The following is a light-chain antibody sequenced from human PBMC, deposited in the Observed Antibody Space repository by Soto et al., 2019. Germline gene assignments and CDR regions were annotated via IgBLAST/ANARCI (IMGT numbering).Light chain of an antibody. V-gene: IGKV1-39*01. CDR3: QQSYSLWT. J-gene: IGKJ1*01. CDR1: QSISSY. CDR2: AAS. Sequence: DIQMTQSPSSLSASVGDRVTITFRASQSISSYLNWYQQKPGKAPKLLIYAASSLQSGVPSRFSGSGSGTDFTLTISSLQPEDFATYYCQQSYSLWTFGQGTKVDIK.